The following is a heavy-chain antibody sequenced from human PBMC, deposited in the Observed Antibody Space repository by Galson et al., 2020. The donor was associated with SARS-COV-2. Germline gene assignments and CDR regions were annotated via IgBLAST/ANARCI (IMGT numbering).Heavy chain of an antibody. J-gene: IGHJ6*02. CDR3: ERGRRYFDWLSTSNYYYYYGMDV. CDR1: GGFFSGYY. V-gene: IGHV4-34*01. CDR2: INHSGIT. D-gene: IGHD3-9*01. Sequence: SQASETLSLTCAVYGGFFSGYYWSWIRQLPGKGLEWNGEINHSGITNYNPSLKSRVTISVDTSKNQFSLKLNSVTAADTAVYYCERGRRYFDWLSTSNYYYYYGMDVWGQGTTVTVSS.